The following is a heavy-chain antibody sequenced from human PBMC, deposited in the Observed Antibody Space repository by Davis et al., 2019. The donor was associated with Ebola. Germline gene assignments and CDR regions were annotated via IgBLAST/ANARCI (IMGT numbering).Heavy chain of an antibody. CDR2: INPNSG. D-gene: IGHD2-2*01. CDR1: GYTFTGYY. V-gene: IGHV1-2*02. CDR3: AREGVSAADTNWFDP. Sequence: ASVKVSCKASGYTFTGYYMHWVRQAPGQGLEWMGWINPNSGDTSITTAYMELSGLRSDDTAVYYCAREGVSAADTNWFDPWGQGTLVTVSS. J-gene: IGHJ5*02.